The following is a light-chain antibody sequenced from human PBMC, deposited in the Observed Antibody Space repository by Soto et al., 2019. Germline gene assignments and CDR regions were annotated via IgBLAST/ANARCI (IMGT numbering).Light chain of an antibody. CDR3: QQYNRYWT. CDR1: QDINNY. CDR2: AAS. J-gene: IGKJ1*01. Sequence: DIRMTQSPSSLSASVGDRVTITCQASQDINNYLNWYQQKPGKAPKLLIYAASSLQSGVPSRFSGSGSETEFTLTISSLFPDDFATYYCQQYNRYWTFGQGTKVDI. V-gene: IGKV1-16*01.